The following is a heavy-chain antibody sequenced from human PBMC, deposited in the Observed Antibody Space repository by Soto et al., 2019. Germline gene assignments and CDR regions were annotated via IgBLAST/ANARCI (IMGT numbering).Heavy chain of an antibody. CDR2: IIPIFGTA. CDR1: GGTFSSYA. V-gene: IGHV1-69*06. CDR3: ASKVGDTGIYDAFDI. J-gene: IGHJ3*02. D-gene: IGHD1-26*01. Sequence: SVKVSCKASGGTFSSYAISWVRQAPGQGLEWMGGIIPIFGTANYAQKFQGRVTITADKSTSTAYMELSSLRSEDTAVYYCASKVGDTGIYDAFDIWGQGTMVTVSS.